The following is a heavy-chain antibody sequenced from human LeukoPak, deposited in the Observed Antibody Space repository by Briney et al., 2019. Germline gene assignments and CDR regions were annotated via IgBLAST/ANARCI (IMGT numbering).Heavy chain of an antibody. CDR1: GYTFTGYY. V-gene: IGHV1-2*02. CDR2: INPNSGGT. D-gene: IGHD3-10*01. J-gene: IGHJ5*02. CDR3: ARDSKDVTMVRGVRPNWFDP. Sequence: ASVKVSCKASGYTFTGYYMHWVRQAPGQGLEWMGWINPNSGGTNYAQKFQGRVTMTRDTSISTAYMELSRLRSDDTAVYYCARDSKDVTMVRGVRPNWFDPWGQGTLVTVSS.